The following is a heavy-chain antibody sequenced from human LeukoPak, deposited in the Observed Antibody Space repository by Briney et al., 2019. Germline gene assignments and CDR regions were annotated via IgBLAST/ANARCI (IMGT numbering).Heavy chain of an antibody. D-gene: IGHD4-17*01. CDR1: GYTFTGYY. J-gene: IGHJ4*02. CDR3: ARDKATVTTPYFDY. Sequence: GASVKVSCKASGYTFTGYYLHWVRLAPGQGLEWMGWINCNSGGTNYAQKFQGRVTMTRDTSISTVYMELSRLIFDDTAVYYCARDKATVTTPYFDYWGQGTQVTVSS. V-gene: IGHV1-2*02. CDR2: INCNSGGT.